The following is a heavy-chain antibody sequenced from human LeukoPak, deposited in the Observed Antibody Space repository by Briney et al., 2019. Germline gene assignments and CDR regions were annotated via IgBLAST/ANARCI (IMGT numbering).Heavy chain of an antibody. CDR2: IYYSGST. D-gene: IGHD6-13*01. J-gene: IGHJ2*01. CDR1: GGSISSYY. Sequence: PSETLSLTCTVSGGSISSYYWGWIRQPPGKGLEWIGYIYYSGSTNYSPSLKSRLTISVDTSKNQFSLKLSSVTAADTAVYYCARTYGSSVLGYFDLWGRGTLVTVSS. V-gene: IGHV4-59*01. CDR3: ARTYGSSVLGYFDL.